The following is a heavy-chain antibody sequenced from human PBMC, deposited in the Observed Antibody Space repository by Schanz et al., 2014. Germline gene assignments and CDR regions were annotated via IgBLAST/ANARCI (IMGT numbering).Heavy chain of an antibody. V-gene: IGHV3-30*04. CDR3: ARPIYDLWSGSFDY. J-gene: IGHJ4*02. Sequence: QVQLVESGGGVVQPGRSLRLSCAASGFTFSSYAMHWVRQAPGKGLEWVAIISYDGNNQYYADSVKGRFTISRDNSKNTLYLQMNSLRAEDTAVYYCARPIYDLWSGSFDYWGQGTLVTVSS. CDR2: ISYDGNNQ. CDR1: GFTFSSYA. D-gene: IGHD3-3*01.